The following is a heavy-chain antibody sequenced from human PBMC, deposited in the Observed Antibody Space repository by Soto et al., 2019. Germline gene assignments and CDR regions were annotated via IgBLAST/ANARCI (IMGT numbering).Heavy chain of an antibody. D-gene: IGHD6-13*01. J-gene: IGHJ6*03. CDR3: ARQRVSNYYYYYMDV. CDR2: IYYSWST. V-gene: IGHV4-39*01. CDR1: GGSISSRSYY. Sequence: QLQLQESGPGLVKPSETLSLTCTVSGGSISSRSYYWGWIRQPPGKGLEWIGRIYYSWSTYYNPSLQSRVTISVDTSKNQFYLKLSSVNDADTAVYYCARQRVSNYYYYYMDVWGKGPTVTAAS.